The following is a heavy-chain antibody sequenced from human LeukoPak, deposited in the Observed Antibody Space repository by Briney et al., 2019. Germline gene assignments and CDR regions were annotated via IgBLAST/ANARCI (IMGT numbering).Heavy chain of an antibody. D-gene: IGHD3-22*01. CDR2: ISSSGATI. Sequence: GGSLRLSCVASGFTFISHEMNWVRQAPGKGLEWISYISSSGATIYYADSVQGRSTISRDNAKDSLYLQMNSLRVDDSAIYYCARMRGDYFDSSGPFLFDFWGQGTLVTVSS. V-gene: IGHV3-48*03. CDR3: ARMRGDYFDSSGPFLFDF. J-gene: IGHJ4*02. CDR1: GFTFISHE.